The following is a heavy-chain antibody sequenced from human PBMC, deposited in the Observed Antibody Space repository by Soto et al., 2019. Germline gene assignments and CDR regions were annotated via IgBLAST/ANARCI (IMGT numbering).Heavy chain of an antibody. D-gene: IGHD2-15*01. V-gene: IGHV4-30-2*01. CDR3: ARSIGYCSGGSCFNTYYFDY. J-gene: IGHJ4*02. CDR1: GGSISSGGYS. Sequence: QLQLQESGSGLVKPSQTQSLTCAVSGGSISSGGYSWSWIRQPPGKGLEWIGYIYHSGSTYYNPSLKSRVTISVDRSKNQFSLKLSSVTAADTAVYYCARSIGYCSGGSCFNTYYFDYWGQGTLVTVSS. CDR2: IYHSGST.